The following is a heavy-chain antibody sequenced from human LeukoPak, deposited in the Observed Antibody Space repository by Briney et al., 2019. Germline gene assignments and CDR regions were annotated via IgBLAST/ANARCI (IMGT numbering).Heavy chain of an antibody. V-gene: IGHV1-2*02. J-gene: IGHJ5*02. Sequence: ASVKVSCKASGYTFTSHYMHWVRQAPGQGLEWMGWINPNSGGTNYAQKFQGRVTMTRDTSISTAYMELSRLRSDDTAVYYCARDLAVAGTWWFDPWGQGTLVTVSS. D-gene: IGHD6-19*01. CDR2: INPNSGGT. CDR1: GYTFTSHY. CDR3: ARDLAVAGTWWFDP.